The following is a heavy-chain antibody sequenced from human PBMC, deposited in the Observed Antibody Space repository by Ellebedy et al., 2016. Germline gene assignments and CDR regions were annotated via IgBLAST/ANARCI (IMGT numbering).Heavy chain of an antibody. V-gene: IGHV3-53*01. CDR1: GFSVTSND. D-gene: IGHD4-23*01. CDR3: ATRHYGGFDI. Sequence: GESLKISXAASGFSVTSNDMSWVRQAPGKGLELVSLIYGGGTSYYAESVKGRFTISRDNSKKTLYLQMSGLGAEDTAVYYCATRHYGGFDIWGRGTMVTVSS. CDR2: IYGGGTS. J-gene: IGHJ3*02.